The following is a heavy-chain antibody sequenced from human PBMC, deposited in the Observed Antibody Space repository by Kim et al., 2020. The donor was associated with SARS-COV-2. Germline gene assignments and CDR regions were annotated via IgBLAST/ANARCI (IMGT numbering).Heavy chain of an antibody. D-gene: IGHD3-3*01. Sequence: GESLKISCKGSGYSFTSYWIGWVRQMPGKGLEWMGIIYPGDSDTRYSPSFQGQVTISADKSISTAYLQWSSLKASDTAMYYCARAPLGYYEFWSGYLGFWYFDYWGQGTLVTVSS. V-gene: IGHV5-51*01. CDR1: GYSFTSYW. CDR3: ARAPLGYYEFWSGYLGFWYFDY. J-gene: IGHJ4*02. CDR2: IYPGDSDT.